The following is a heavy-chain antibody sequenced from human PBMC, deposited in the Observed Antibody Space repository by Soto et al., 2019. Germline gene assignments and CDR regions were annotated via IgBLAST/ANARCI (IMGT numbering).Heavy chain of an antibody. V-gene: IGHV3-7*05. J-gene: IGHJ4*02. CDR2: IKQDGSAK. D-gene: IGHD6-13*01. CDR3: ATFSRQQLLEEGDY. Sequence: PGGSLRLSCAASGFTFSSYWMSWVRQAPGKGLAWVANIKQDGSAKSYVDSVKGRFTVSRDNAKNSLYLQMNSLRAEDTAVYYCATFSRQQLLEEGDYWGQGTLVTVSS. CDR1: GFTFSSYW.